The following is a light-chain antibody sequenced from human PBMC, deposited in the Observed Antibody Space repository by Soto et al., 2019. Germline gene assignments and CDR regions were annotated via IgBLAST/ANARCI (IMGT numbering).Light chain of an antibody. CDR3: QQYASSPYT. CDR2: DAS. Sequence: EFVLTQSPGTLSLSPGERATLSCRASQTVRNNYLAWYQQKPGQAPRLLIYDASSRATGIPDRFSGRESGTDFTLTITTLEPEDSAVYFCQQYASSPYTFGQGTKVDI. J-gene: IGKJ2*01. CDR1: QTVRNNY. V-gene: IGKV3-20*01.